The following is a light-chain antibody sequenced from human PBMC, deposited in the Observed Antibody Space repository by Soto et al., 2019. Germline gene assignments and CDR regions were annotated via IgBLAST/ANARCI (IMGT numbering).Light chain of an antibody. J-gene: IGLJ1*01. V-gene: IGLV1-40*01. CDR3: QSYDTSLSGNYV. Sequence: QPVLTQPPSVSGAPGQRVTISCTGSSSNIGAGYDVHWYQQLPGTAPKLLMYGNSNRPSGVPDRFSGSKSGTSASLAITGLQAEDEADYYCQSYDTSLSGNYVFGTGTKLTVL. CDR2: GNS. CDR1: SSNIGAGYD.